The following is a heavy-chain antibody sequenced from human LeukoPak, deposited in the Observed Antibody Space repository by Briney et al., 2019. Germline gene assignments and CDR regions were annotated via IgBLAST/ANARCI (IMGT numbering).Heavy chain of an antibody. V-gene: IGHV3-66*01. CDR3: AIDGLYSSSWLGDY. J-gene: IGHJ4*02. CDR1: GFTVSSNY. D-gene: IGHD6-13*01. CDR2: IYSGGST. Sequence: TGGSLRLSCAASGFTVSSNYMSWVRQAPGKELEWVSVIYSGGSTYYADSVKGRFTISRDNSKNTLYLQMNSLRAEDTAVYYCAIDGLYSSSWLGDYWGQGTLVTVSS.